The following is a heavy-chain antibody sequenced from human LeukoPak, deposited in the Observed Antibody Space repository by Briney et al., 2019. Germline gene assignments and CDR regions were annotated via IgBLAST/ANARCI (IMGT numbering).Heavy chain of an antibody. CDR2: IYYSGST. V-gene: IGHV4-59*01. Sequence: SETLSLTCTVSGGSISSYYWSWIRQPPGKGLEWIGYIYYSGSTNYNPSLKSRVTISVDTSKNQFSLRLSSATAADTAVYYCARDDWGLAFDIWGQGTMVTVSS. J-gene: IGHJ3*02. D-gene: IGHD3-16*01. CDR3: ARDDWGLAFDI. CDR1: GGSISSYY.